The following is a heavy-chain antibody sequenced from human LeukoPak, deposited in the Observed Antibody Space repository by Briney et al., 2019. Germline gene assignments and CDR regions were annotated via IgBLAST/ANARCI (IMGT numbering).Heavy chain of an antibody. Sequence: PGGSLRLSCAASGFTVSSNYMSWVRQAPGKGLEWVSVIYSGGSTYYADSVKGRFTISRDNSKNTLYLQMNSLRAEDTAVYYCAKEAWDYYDSSGYLDWGQGTLVTVSS. CDR2: IYSGGST. D-gene: IGHD3-22*01. CDR1: GFTVSSNY. CDR3: AKEAWDYYDSSGYLD. V-gene: IGHV3-53*01. J-gene: IGHJ4*02.